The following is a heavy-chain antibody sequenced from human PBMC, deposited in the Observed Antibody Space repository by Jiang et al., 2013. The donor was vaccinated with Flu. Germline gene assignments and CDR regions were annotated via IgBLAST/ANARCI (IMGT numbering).Heavy chain of an antibody. V-gene: IGHV3-74*01. J-gene: IGHJ4*02. D-gene: IGHD3-16*02. Sequence: VQLVESGGGLVQPGGSLRISCAAPGFTFSSYWMHWVRQTPGEGLVWVSRMNMGWESHRLRGLREGPFTISRDNAKNTLYLQMNSLRAEDTAVYYCATAGSYRFDYWGQGTLVTVSS. CDR2: MNMGWESH. CDR3: ATAGSYRFDY. CDR1: GFTFSSYW.